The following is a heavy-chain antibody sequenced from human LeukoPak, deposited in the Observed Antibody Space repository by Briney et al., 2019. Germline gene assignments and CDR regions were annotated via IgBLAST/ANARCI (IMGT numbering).Heavy chain of an antibody. CDR1: GGSISSYY. CDR3: ARHNGDSFPGFDY. D-gene: IGHD4-17*01. Sequence: SETLSLTCTVSGGSISSYYWSWLRQPPGKGLEWVGYIYYSGSTNYNPSLKSRVTISVDTSKNQFSLKLSSVTAADTAVYYCARHNGDSFPGFDYWGQGTLVTVSS. J-gene: IGHJ4*02. V-gene: IGHV4-59*08. CDR2: IYYSGST.